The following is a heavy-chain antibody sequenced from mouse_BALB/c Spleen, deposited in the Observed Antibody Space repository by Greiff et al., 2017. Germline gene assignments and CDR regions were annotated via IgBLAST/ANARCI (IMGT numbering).Heavy chain of an antibody. V-gene: IGHV5-6-4*01. Sequence: EVMLVESGGGLVKPGGSLKLSCAASGFTFSSYTMSWVRQTPEKRLEWVATISSGGSYTYYPDSVKGRFTISRDNAKNTLYLQMSSLKSEDTAMYYCKRDGGSMITTGVAYWGQGTLVTVSA. J-gene: IGHJ3*01. D-gene: IGHD2-4*01. CDR2: ISSGGSYT. CDR3: KRDGGSMITTGVAY. CDR1: GFTFSSYT.